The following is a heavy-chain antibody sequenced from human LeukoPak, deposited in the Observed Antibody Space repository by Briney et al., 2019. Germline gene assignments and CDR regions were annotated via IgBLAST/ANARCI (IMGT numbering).Heavy chain of an antibody. Sequence: PSETLSLTCAVSSGSISGYYWSWMWQPAGKALEWIGRIYATGRTTYNPSLKTRVTMSVDTSKNQFSLEVSSVTAADTAVYYCARDPPDEKMANAMDVWGQGTAVTVSS. CDR2: IYATGRT. V-gene: IGHV4-4*07. CDR3: ARDPPDEKMANAMDV. CDR1: SGSISGYY. J-gene: IGHJ6*02. D-gene: IGHD2-8*01.